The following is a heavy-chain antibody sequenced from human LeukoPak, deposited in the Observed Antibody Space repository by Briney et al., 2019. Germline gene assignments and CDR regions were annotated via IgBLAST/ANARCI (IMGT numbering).Heavy chain of an antibody. CDR2: IYSGGST. Sequence: GGSLRVSCAASGFTVSSNYMTWVRPAPGKGLEWVSVIYSGGSTYYADSVKGRFTISRDNIKNTLYLQMNSLRAEDTAVFYFARCKQYYFDYWGQGTLVTVSS. J-gene: IGHJ4*02. CDR1: GFTVSSNY. CDR3: ARCKQYYFDY. D-gene: IGHD2/OR15-2a*01. V-gene: IGHV3-53*01.